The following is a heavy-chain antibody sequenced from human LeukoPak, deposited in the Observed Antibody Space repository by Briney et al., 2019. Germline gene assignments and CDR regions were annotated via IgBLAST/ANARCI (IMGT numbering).Heavy chain of an antibody. Sequence: SETLSLTCTVSGGSISSGDYYWSWIRQPPGKGLEWIGYIYYSGCTYYNPSLKSRVTISVDTSKNQFSLKLSSVTAADTAVYYCARDPGATTYSYGCFDYWGQGTLVTVSS. J-gene: IGHJ4*02. D-gene: IGHD5-18*01. CDR2: IYYSGCT. CDR1: GGSISSGDYY. V-gene: IGHV4-30-4*01. CDR3: ARDPGATTYSYGCFDY.